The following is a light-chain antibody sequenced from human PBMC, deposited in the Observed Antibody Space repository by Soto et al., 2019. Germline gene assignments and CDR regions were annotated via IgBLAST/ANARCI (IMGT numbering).Light chain of an antibody. J-gene: IGKJ4*01. CDR3: QRPCNSPP. V-gene: IGKV3-11*01. CDR1: QSVNSN. CDR2: DAS. Sequence: EIVMTQSPATLSVSPGGRATLSCRASQSVNSNLAWYQQKPGQAPRLLIYDASRRATGIPARFSGTGSGTDFTLTISSLELEDFAVYYCQRPCNSPPVGGGTKLDSK.